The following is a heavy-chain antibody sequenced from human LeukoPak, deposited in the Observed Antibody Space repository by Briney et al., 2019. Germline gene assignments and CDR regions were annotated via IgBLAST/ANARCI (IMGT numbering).Heavy chain of an antibody. CDR2: TDTSGKYI. CDR1: GFPFSNYG. CDR3: ARGRSITLLRGVAMSDGFDI. J-gene: IGHJ3*02. V-gene: IGHV3-21*06. Sequence: GGSLRLSCAASGFPFSNYGMNWVRQAPGKGLEWVSFTDTSGKYIYYGDSVKGRFTISRDNVKNLLFLQMNGLRAEDTAVYYCARGRSITLLRGVAMSDGFDIWGQGAMVAVSS. D-gene: IGHD3-10*01.